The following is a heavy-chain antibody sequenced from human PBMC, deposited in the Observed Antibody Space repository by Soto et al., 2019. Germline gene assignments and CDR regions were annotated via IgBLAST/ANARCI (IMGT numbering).Heavy chain of an antibody. CDR1: GFTFDDYA. Sequence: EVQLVESGGGLVQPGRSLRLSCAASGFTFDDYAMHWVRQAPGKGLEWVSGISWNSGSIGYADSVKGRFTISRDNAKNSLYLQMNSLRAEDTALYYCTLHVAAAGIRFDYWGQGTLVTVCS. CDR3: TLHVAAAGIRFDY. D-gene: IGHD6-13*01. J-gene: IGHJ4*02. CDR2: ISWNSGSI. V-gene: IGHV3-9*01.